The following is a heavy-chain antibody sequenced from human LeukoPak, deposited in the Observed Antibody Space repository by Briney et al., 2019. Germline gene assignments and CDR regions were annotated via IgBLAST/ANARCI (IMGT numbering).Heavy chain of an antibody. D-gene: IGHD3-10*02. V-gene: IGHV3-74*01. J-gene: IGHJ6*04. CDR1: GFTFSSYW. CDR3: AELGITMIGGV. Sequence: PGGSLRLSCAGSGFTFSSYWMHWVRQAPGKGLVWVSRITSDGSDIVYADSVKGRFTISRDNAKNTLYLQMNSLRVEDTAVYYCAELGITMIGGVWGKGTTVTISS. CDR2: ITSDGSDI.